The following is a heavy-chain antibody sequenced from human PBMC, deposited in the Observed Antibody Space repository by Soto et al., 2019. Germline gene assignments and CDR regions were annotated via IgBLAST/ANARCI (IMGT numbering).Heavy chain of an antibody. CDR2: ISSSGDNT. CDR3: VKDSGYYYGSGSFVYGMDV. D-gene: IGHD3-10*01. CDR1: EFTFGSYA. Sequence: PGGSLRLSCSASEFTFGSYAMHWVRQAPGKGLEYVSAISSSGDNTYYADSVEGRFYIFRDNSKNAVYLQMSSLRVEDTAVYYCVKDSGYYYGSGSFVYGMDVWGQGTTVTVSS. V-gene: IGHV3-64D*06. J-gene: IGHJ6*02.